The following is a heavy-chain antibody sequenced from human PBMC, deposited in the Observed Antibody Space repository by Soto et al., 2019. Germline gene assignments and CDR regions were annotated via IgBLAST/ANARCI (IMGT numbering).Heavy chain of an antibody. D-gene: IGHD6-19*01. J-gene: IGHJ4*02. V-gene: IGHV3-74*01. CDR3: ARGPTGWYGYDY. CDR1: GITFSSSW. CDR2: ISSDGRRT. Sequence: EVQLVESGGDLVQPGGSLRLSCAASGITFSSSWMHWVRQGPGKGLVWVSRISSDGRRTTYADSVKGRFTISRANAKNTLYLQMNSLRAEDTAVYFCARGPTGWYGYDYWGRGTLVTVSS.